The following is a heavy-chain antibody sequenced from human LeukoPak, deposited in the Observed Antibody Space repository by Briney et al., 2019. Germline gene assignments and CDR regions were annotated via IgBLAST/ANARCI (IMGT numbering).Heavy chain of an antibody. CDR2: IYPGDSDS. J-gene: IGHJ3*02. V-gene: IGHV5-51*01. Sequence: GESLKISCKGSGYSFISYWIGWVRPMPGKGLEWMGIIYPGDSDSRYSPSFQGQVTISADKSISTAYLQWSRLKASDTALYYCARHRSSGWRDAFDIWGQGTMVTVSS. CDR1: GYSFISYW. D-gene: IGHD6-19*01. CDR3: ARHRSSGWRDAFDI.